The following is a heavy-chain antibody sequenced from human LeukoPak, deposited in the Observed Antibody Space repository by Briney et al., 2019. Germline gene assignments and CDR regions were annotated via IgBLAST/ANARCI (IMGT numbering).Heavy chain of an antibody. CDR2: ISCDGSNK. Sequence: PGGSLRLSCAASGFTFSSYAMHWVRQAPGKGLEWVAVISCDGSNKYYADSVKGRFTISRDNSKNTLYLQMNSLRAEDTAVYYCARASAAMMIMVDYWGQGTLVTVSS. V-gene: IGHV3-30-3*01. J-gene: IGHJ4*02. CDR1: GFTFSSYA. CDR3: ARASAAMMIMVDY. D-gene: IGHD2-8*01.